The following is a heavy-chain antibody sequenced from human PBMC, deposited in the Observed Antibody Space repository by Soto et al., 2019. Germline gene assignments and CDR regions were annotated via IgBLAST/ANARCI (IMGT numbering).Heavy chain of an antibody. Sequence: QVQLQESGPGLVKPSETLSLTCTVFGGSVSSGAYYWTWIRQAPGKGLEWIGYISFTGDTTYNPSLRRRVAIAVDTSKNQFSLRLRSATAADTALYYGSRGGHYYESMIGGQGTLVTVSP. CDR3: SRGGHYYESMI. CDR1: GGSVSSGAYY. V-gene: IGHV4-61*08. J-gene: IGHJ4*02. D-gene: IGHD3-22*01. CDR2: ISFTGDT.